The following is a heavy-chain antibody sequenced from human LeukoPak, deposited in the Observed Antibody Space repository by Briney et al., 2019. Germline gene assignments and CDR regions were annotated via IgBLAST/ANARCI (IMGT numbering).Heavy chain of an antibody. Sequence: ASETLSLTCAVYGGSFSGYYWSWIRQPPGKGLEWIGSIYFTANTYYNPSLKSRVTISVDTSRSQFPLKLSSVTAADTAVYFCARHYDILTGYYNPFAYWGQGTLVTVSS. CDR2: IYFTANT. CDR3: ARHYDILTGYYNPFAY. CDR1: GGSFSGYY. D-gene: IGHD3-9*01. J-gene: IGHJ4*02. V-gene: IGHV4-34*01.